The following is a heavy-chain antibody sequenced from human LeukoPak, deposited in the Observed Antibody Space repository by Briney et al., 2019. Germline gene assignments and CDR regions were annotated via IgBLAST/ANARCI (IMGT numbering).Heavy chain of an antibody. CDR2: ITSGSSYI. CDR3: ARYSGTYRDY. D-gene: IGHD1-26*01. Sequence: GGSLRLSCAASGFTFSSYNMNWVRQAPGKGLEWVSSITSGSSYIFYADSVKGRFTISRDNAKNSLYLQMSSLRAEDTAVYYCARYSGTYRDYWGQGTLVAVSS. CDR1: GFTFSSYN. J-gene: IGHJ4*02. V-gene: IGHV3-21*01.